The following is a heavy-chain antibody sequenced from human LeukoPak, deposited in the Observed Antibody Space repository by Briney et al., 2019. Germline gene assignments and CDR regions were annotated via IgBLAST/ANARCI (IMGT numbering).Heavy chain of an antibody. CDR3: ARVWFGELRRWFDP. V-gene: IGHV4-4*02. CDR2: IYHSGST. Sequence: SETLSLTCAVSGGSISSSNWWSWVRQPPGKGLEWIGEIYHSGSTNYNPSLKSRVTISVDTSKNQFSLKLSSVTAADTAVYYCARVWFGELRRWFDPWGQGTLVTVSS. CDR1: GGSISSSNW. D-gene: IGHD3-10*01. J-gene: IGHJ5*02.